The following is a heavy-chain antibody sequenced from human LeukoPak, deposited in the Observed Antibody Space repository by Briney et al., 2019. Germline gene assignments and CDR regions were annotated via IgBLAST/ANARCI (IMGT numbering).Heavy chain of an antibody. CDR1: GGSISSGDYY. CDR3: ARRTVTGGFDAFDI. D-gene: IGHD4-17*01. J-gene: IGHJ3*02. CDR2: IYYSGST. V-gene: IGHV4-30-4*01. Sequence: SETLSLTCTVSGGSISSGDYYWSWIRQPPGKGLEWIGYIYYSGSTYYNSSLKSRVTISVDTSKNQFSLKLSSVTAADTAVYYCARRTVTGGFDAFDIWGQGTMVTVSS.